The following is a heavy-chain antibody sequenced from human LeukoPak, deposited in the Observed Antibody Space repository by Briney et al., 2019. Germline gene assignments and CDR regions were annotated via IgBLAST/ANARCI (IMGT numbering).Heavy chain of an antibody. V-gene: IGHV1-18*01. Sequence: ASVKVSCKASGYTFTNYGVSWVRPAPGQGLEWMGWINAYNGNTNYAQKLQGRVTMTTDTSTSTAYMELRSLRSDDTAVYYCARVSGSGSYSYYYGLDVWGPGTTVTVSS. CDR2: INAYNGNT. CDR1: GYTFTNYG. CDR3: ARVSGSGSYSYYYGLDV. J-gene: IGHJ6*02. D-gene: IGHD3-10*01.